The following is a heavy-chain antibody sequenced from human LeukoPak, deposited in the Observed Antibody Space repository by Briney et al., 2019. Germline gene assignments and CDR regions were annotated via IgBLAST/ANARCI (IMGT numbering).Heavy chain of an antibody. CDR1: GYTFTNYW. V-gene: IGHV5-51*01. J-gene: IGHJ4*02. D-gene: IGHD3-22*01. Sequence: GESLKISCKGSGYTFTNYWIGWVRRMPGRGLEWMGIIYPGDSDPRYSPSFQGQVTISADKSMCTAYLQWSSLKASDTAMYYCARRSGTYFGTTGYLYFFDYWGQGTLVTVSS. CDR3: ARRSGTYFGTTGYLYFFDY. CDR2: IYPGDSDP.